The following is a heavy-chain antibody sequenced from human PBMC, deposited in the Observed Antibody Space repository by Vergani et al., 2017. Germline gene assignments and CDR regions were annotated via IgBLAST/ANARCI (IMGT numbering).Heavy chain of an antibody. V-gene: IGHV5-51*01. D-gene: IGHD2-2*01. CDR3: ARGRVKGIVVVPAWVGPAFDI. CDR1: GYSFTSYW. J-gene: IGHJ3*02. Sequence: EVQLVQSGAEVKKPGESLKISCKGSGYSFTSYWIGWVRQMPGKGLEWMGIIYPGDSDTRYSPSFQGQVTISADKSISTAYLQWSSLKASDTAMYYCARGRVKGIVVVPAWVGPAFDIWGQGTMVTVSS. CDR2: IYPGDSDT.